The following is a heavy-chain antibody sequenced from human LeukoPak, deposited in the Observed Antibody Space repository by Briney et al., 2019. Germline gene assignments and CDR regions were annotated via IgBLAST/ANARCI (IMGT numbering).Heavy chain of an antibody. CDR2: ISGSGSST. J-gene: IGHJ4*02. CDR3: AKSFAVAGSRPPDY. D-gene: IGHD6-13*01. Sequence: GGSLRLSCAASGFTFSSYAMSWVRQAPGKGLEWVSLISGSGSSTYYADSAKGRFTISRDNSKNTLYLQMNSLRAEDTAVYYCAKSFAVAGSRPPDYWGQGTLVAVSS. CDR1: GFTFSSYA. V-gene: IGHV3-23*01.